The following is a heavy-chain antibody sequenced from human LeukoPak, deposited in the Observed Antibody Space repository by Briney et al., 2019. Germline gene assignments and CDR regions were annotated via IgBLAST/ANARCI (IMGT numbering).Heavy chain of an antibody. CDR2: ISSSGSTI. D-gene: IGHD6-6*01. CDR3: AREYSSSSGNWFDP. V-gene: IGHV3-11*04. J-gene: IGHJ5*02. CDR1: GFTFSDYY. Sequence: GGSLRLSCAASGFTFSDYYMSWIRQAPGKGLEWVSYISSSGSTIYYADSVKGRFTISRDNAKNSLYLQMNSLRAEDTAVYYCAREYSSSSGNWFDPWGQGTLVTVSS.